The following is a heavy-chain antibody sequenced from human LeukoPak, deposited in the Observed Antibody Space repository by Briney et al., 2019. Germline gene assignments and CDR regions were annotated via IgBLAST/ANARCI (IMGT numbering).Heavy chain of an antibody. CDR3: AKVLPPHRHYDFWSGYYPSPGYGMDV. CDR2: ISYDGSNK. V-gene: IGHV3-30*04. J-gene: IGHJ6*02. D-gene: IGHD3-3*01. CDR1: GFTFSSYA. Sequence: GGSLRLSCAASGFTFSSYAMHWVRQAPGKGLEWVAVISYDGSNKYYADSVKGRFTISRNNSKNTLYLQMNSLRAEDTAAYYCAKVLPPHRHYDFWSGYYPSPGYGMDVWGQGTTVTVSS.